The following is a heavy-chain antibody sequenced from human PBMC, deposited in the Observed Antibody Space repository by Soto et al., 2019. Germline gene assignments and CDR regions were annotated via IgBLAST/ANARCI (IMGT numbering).Heavy chain of an antibody. CDR1: GGSISSYY. J-gene: IGHJ4*02. CDR2: IYYSGST. V-gene: IGHV4-59*01. Sequence: PSETLSLTCTVSGGSISSYYWNWMRQPPGEGLEWIGYIYYSGSTNYNPSLKSRVTISVDSSKNQFSLKLSSVTAADTAVYYCARVRGTAGKRYFDYWGQGTLVTVSS. D-gene: IGHD6-19*01. CDR3: ARVRGTAGKRYFDY.